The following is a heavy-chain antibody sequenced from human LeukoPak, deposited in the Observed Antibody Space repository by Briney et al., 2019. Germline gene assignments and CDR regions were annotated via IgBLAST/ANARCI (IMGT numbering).Heavy chain of an antibody. CDR1: GGSFSGYY. CDR2: IHHSGST. CDR3: ASYAAGGTYYFDY. V-gene: IGHV4-34*01. D-gene: IGHD3-16*01. J-gene: IGHJ4*02. Sequence: SETLSLTCAVYGGSFSGYYWSWIRQPPGKGLEWIGEIHHSGSTNYNPSLKSRVTISVDTSKNQFSLKLSSVTAADTAVYYCASYAAGGTYYFDYWGQGTLVTVSS.